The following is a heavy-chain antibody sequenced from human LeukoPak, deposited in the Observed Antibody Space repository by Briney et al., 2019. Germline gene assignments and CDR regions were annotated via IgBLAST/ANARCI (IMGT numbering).Heavy chain of an antibody. J-gene: IGHJ4*02. CDR3: ARYGSTTCLFDY. Sequence: GGSLRLSCAASGFTFSDYYMSWIRQAPGKGLEWVSYISSSGSTMYYAGSVKGRFTISRDNAKNSLYLQMNSLRAEDTAVYYCARYGSTTCLFDYWGQGTLVTVSS. CDR1: GFTFSDYY. CDR2: ISSSGSTM. V-gene: IGHV3-11*01. D-gene: IGHD2-2*01.